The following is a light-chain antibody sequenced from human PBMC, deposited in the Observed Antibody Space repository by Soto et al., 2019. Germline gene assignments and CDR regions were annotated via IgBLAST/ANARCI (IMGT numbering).Light chain of an antibody. V-gene: IGKV3-20*01. CDR1: QSVSSSY. J-gene: IGKJ2*01. CDR3: QHYGNSPPFT. Sequence: EIVLTQSPGTLSLSPGERATLSCRASQSVSSSYLAWYQQKPGQAPRLLIYGASSRATGIPDRFSGSGSGTDFTLTISRLEPEDFAVYFWQHYGNSPPFTFGQWTKVEIK. CDR2: GAS.